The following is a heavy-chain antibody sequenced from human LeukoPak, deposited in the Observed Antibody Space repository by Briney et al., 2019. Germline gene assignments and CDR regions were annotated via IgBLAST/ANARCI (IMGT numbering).Heavy chain of an antibody. CDR3: AKDGSYYYDSSGYPRYYFDY. CDR2: ISWNSGSI. Sequence: GGSLRLSCAASGFTFDDYAMHWVRQAPGNGLEWVSGISWNSGSIGYADSVKGRFTISRDNAKNSLYLQMNSLRAEDTALYYCAKDGSYYYDSSGYPRYYFDYWGQGTLVTVSS. D-gene: IGHD3-22*01. CDR1: GFTFDDYA. V-gene: IGHV3-9*01. J-gene: IGHJ4*02.